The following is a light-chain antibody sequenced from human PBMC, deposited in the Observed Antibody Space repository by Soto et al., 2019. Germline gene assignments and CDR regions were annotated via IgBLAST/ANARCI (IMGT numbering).Light chain of an antibody. CDR2: AAS. Sequence: DIQLTQSPSFLSPSIGESVTISCLASQVIITSLAWYQVKPGKAPKLLIYAASTLESGVPSRFSATVSGTEFSLTIASLQPEDFATYYCQQLFDSPITFGQGTRLEIK. CDR3: QQLFDSPIT. CDR1: QVIITS. J-gene: IGKJ5*01. V-gene: IGKV1-9*01.